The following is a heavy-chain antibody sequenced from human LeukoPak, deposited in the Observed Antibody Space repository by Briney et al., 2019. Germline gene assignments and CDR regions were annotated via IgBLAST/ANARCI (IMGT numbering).Heavy chain of an antibody. CDR2: INSDESTT. V-gene: IGHV3-74*01. J-gene: IGHJ3*02. Sequence: PGGSLRLSCAASGFTFSSYWMHWVRQAPGKGLVWVSRINSDESTTNYADSVKGRFTISRDNAENTLYLQMSSLRAEDTAVYYCVRGFDAYLGFDIWGQGTVVTVSS. D-gene: IGHD3-16*01. CDR3: VRGFDAYLGFDI. CDR1: GFTFSSYW.